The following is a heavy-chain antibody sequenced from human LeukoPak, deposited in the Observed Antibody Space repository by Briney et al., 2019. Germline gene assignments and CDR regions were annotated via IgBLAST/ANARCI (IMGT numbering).Heavy chain of an antibody. Sequence: SETLSLTCTVSGGSISSYYWSWIRQPPGKGLEWIGYIYYSGSTNYNPSLKSRVTISVDTSKNQFSLKVTSVTAADTAVYYCARDEGYSGDYYYYYIDIWGKGTTVTLSS. CDR1: GGSISSYY. CDR2: IYYSGST. V-gene: IGHV4-59*12. CDR3: ARDEGYSGDYYYYYIDI. D-gene: IGHD3-22*01. J-gene: IGHJ6*03.